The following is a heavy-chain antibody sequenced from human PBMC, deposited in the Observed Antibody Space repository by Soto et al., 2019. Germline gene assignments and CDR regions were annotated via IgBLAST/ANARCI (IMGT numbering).Heavy chain of an antibody. CDR1: GGSFSGYF. D-gene: IGHD1-1*01. CDR2: INHSGIT. CDR3: VRGPYNYNSRYFDY. V-gene: IGHV4-34*01. Sequence: SETLSLTCTVSGGSFSGYFWTRIRQPPGKGLEWLAEINHSGITNYNPSVESRVSMSVDTSKNQFSLRLYSVTAADTAVYYCVRGPYNYNSRYFDYWGQGTLVTVS. J-gene: IGHJ4*02.